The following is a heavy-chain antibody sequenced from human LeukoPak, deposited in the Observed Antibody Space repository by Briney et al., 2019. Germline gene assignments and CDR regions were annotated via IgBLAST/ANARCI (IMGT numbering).Heavy chain of an antibody. V-gene: IGHV3-23*01. J-gene: IGHJ4*02. CDR2: ISCSGGST. CDR1: GFTFSSYA. Sequence: GGSLRLSCAVSGFTFSSYAMSWVRQAPGKGLEWVSAISCSGGSTYYADSVKGRFTISRDNSKNTLYVQMNSLRAEDTAVYYCARDIVLVVAAHFDYWGQGTLVTVSS. D-gene: IGHD2-15*01. CDR3: ARDIVLVVAAHFDY.